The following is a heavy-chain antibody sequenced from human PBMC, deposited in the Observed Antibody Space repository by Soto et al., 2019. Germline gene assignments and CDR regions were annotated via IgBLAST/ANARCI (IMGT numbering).Heavy chain of an antibody. V-gene: IGHV1-69*02. CDR2: IIPILGIA. D-gene: IGHD3-22*01. CDR3: ASRYDSSDY. Sequence: QVQLVQSGAEVKKPGSSVKVSCKASGGTFSSYTISWVRQAPGQGLEWMGSIIPILGIANYAQKLQGRVTMTADKSTSTADMELSSLRSEDTAVYYCASRYDSSDYWGQGTLVTVSS. CDR1: GGTFSSYT. J-gene: IGHJ4*02.